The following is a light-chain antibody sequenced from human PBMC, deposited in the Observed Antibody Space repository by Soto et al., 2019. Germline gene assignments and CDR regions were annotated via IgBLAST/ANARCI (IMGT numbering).Light chain of an antibody. CDR1: QNINTN. V-gene: IGKV3-15*01. Sequence: DIVMTQSPATLSVSPGERATLSCRASQNINTNLAWYQQKPGQAPRLLIYGAFTRAPGIPARFSGSGSGTEFALTITSLQSEDFAVYYCQQYNNWPPINLGQGTRLEIK. J-gene: IGKJ5*01. CDR3: QQYNNWPPIN. CDR2: GAF.